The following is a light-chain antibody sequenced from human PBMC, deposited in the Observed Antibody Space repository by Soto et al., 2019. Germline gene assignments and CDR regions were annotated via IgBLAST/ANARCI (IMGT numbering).Light chain of an antibody. V-gene: IGKV3-20*01. J-gene: IGKJ1*01. Sequence: EIVLTQSPGTLSLSPGERATLSCRASQSVSSSYFAWYQQKPGQAPRLLIYGASSRATGIPDRFSGSGSGTDFTLTISRLEPEDFAVYYCQQYDSSPWTFGQGTK. CDR3: QQYDSSPWT. CDR2: GAS. CDR1: QSVSSSY.